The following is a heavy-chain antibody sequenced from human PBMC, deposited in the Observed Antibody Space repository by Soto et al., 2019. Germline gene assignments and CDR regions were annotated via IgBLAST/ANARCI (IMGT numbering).Heavy chain of an antibody. CDR1: GGSITTGGSY. V-gene: IGHV4-31*03. D-gene: IGHD2-2*02. CDR2: IYHSGNT. CDR3: ARARFQVLYGKPYFDS. J-gene: IGHJ4*02. Sequence: SETLSLTCTVSGGSITTGGSYWSWIRQHPGKGLEWIGNIYHSGNTYYNPSLKSRLTISVDTSKNHFSLMVDSVTAADTAVYYCARARFQVLYGKPYFDSWGQGPLVTGSS.